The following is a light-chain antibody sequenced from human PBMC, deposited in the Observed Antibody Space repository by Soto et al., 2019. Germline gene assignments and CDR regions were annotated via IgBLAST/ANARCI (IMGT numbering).Light chain of an antibody. V-gene: IGLV3-21*02. CDR1: HIRNKS. Sequence: SYELTQTPSVSVAPGQTARITCGGNHIRNKSVQWYQQKPGQAPVVVVYDDTNRPSGIPERFSGSNSGNTATLTISRVEAGDEADYYCQVWDSSSDHWVFGGGTKLTVL. J-gene: IGLJ3*02. CDR2: DDT. CDR3: QVWDSSSDHWV.